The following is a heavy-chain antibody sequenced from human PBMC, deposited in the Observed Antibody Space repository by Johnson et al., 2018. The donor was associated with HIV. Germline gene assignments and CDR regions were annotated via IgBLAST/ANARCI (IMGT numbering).Heavy chain of an antibody. Sequence: QLVESGGGVVQPGRSLRLSCAASGFTFSSYAMHWVRQAPGKGLEWVAVISYDGSNKYYADSVKGRFTISRDNSKNTLYLQMNSLRAEDTAVYYCARAGSRSSGPRAFDIWGQGTMVTVSS. J-gene: IGHJ3*02. CDR3: ARAGSRSSGPRAFDI. D-gene: IGHD6-6*01. V-gene: IGHV3-30*04. CDR2: ISYDGSNK. CDR1: GFTFSSYA.